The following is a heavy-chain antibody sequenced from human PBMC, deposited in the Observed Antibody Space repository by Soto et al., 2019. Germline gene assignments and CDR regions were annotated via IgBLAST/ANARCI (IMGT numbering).Heavy chain of an antibody. CDR3: ARGLSYRQD. D-gene: IGHD1-26*01. CDR1: GYTFTSYD. CDR2: MHPNSGNT. Sequence: QVQLVQSGAEVKKPGASVKVSCKASGYTFTSYDIYWVRQATGQGLEWMGWMHPNSGNTGYAQKFQGRVTMTRNTSITTAYMELSSLTSEDTAVYYCARGLSYRQDWGQGPLVTVSS. J-gene: IGHJ4*02. V-gene: IGHV1-8*01.